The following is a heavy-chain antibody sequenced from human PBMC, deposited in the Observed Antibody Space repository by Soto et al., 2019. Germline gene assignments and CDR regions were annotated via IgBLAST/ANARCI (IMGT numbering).Heavy chain of an antibody. CDR1: GFTFSSYA. D-gene: IGHD2-2*01. Sequence: QVQLVESGGGVVQPGRSLRLSCAASGFTFSSYAMHWVRQAPGKGLEWVAVISYDGSNKYYADSVKGRFTISRDNSKNTLYLQMNSLRAEDTAVYYCARDATQYCSSTSCYGDWYFDLWGRGTLVTVSS. CDR2: ISYDGSNK. J-gene: IGHJ2*01. CDR3: ARDATQYCSSTSCYGDWYFDL. V-gene: IGHV3-30-3*01.